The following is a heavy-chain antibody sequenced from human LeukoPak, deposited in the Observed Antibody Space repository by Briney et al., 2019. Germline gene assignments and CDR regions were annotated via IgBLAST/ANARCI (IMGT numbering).Heavy chain of an antibody. J-gene: IGHJ4*02. CDR1: GFTFSSYW. CDR2: INRDGSST. D-gene: IGHD3-16*01. CDR3: ARGEIGFPEV. Sequence: GGSLRLSCAASGFTFSSYWMHWVRQAPGKGLVWVSRINRDGSSTTYADSVKGRSTISRDNAKNTLYLQMNSLRAEDTAVYYCARGEIGFPEVWGQGTLVTVSS. V-gene: IGHV3-74*01.